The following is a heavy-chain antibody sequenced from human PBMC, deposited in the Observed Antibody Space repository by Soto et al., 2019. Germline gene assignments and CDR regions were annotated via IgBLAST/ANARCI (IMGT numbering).Heavy chain of an antibody. CDR2: INHSGST. CDR3: ARGPPLSYSSSSSPQFDY. CDR1: GGSFSGYY. J-gene: IGHJ4*02. V-gene: IGHV4-34*01. D-gene: IGHD6-6*01. Sequence: SETLSLTCAVYGGSFSGYYWSWIRQPPGKGLEWIGEINHSGSTNYNPSLKSRVTISVDTSKNQFSLKLSSVTAADTAVYYCARGPPLSYSSSSSPQFDYWGQGTLVTVSS.